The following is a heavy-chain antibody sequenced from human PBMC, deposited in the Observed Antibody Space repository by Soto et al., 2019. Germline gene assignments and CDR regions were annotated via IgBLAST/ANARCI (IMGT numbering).Heavy chain of an antibody. CDR1: GYSFSNFY. D-gene: IGHD3-3*01. Sequence: ASVKVSCKPSGYSFSNFYVHWVRQAPGQGLEWMGIIDPSSGTTSYTQKFQERVTMTRDTSMSTVYMELSRLRSEDTAVYFCARDPNTYDFWAGSFYYHGVHVWGQGTPVTVSS. CDR2: IDPSSGTT. V-gene: IGHV1-46*01. J-gene: IGHJ6*02. CDR3: ARDPNTYDFWAGSFYYHGVHV.